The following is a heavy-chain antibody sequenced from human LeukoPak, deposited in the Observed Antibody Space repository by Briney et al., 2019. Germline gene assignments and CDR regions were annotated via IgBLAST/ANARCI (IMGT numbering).Heavy chain of an antibody. CDR1: GFIFSNYA. V-gene: IGHV3-23*01. CDR2: IEGDGSAS. J-gene: IGHJ3*02. Sequence: GGSLRLSCTVSGFIFSNYAMTWVRQAPGKGLEWVSSIEGDGSASYYADSVKGRFAISRDDPKNTLYLQLTSLRVEDTAIYFCVKDMVQRNGIFDPFDIWGQGTMVTVSS. D-gene: IGHD3-10*01. CDR3: VKDMVQRNGIFDPFDI.